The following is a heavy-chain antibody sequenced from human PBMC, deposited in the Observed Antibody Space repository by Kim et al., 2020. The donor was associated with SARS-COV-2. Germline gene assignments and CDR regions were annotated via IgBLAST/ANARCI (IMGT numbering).Heavy chain of an antibody. Sequence: ASVKVSCKASGYTFTSYDINWVRQATGQGLEWMGWMNPNSGNTGYAQKFQGRVTMTRNTSISTAYMELSSLRSEDTAVYYCARGPHGKSYSGYDILYYFDYWGQGTLVTVSS. CDR2: MNPNSGNT. J-gene: IGHJ4*02. D-gene: IGHD5-12*01. V-gene: IGHV1-8*01. CDR1: GYTFTSYD. CDR3: ARGPHGKSYSGYDILYYFDY.